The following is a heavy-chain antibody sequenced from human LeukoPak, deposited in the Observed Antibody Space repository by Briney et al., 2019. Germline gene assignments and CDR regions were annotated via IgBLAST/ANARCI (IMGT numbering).Heavy chain of an antibody. CDR3: ARGVVGATTGAYSFDY. Sequence: GSLRLSCAASGFSFGTSWMSWVRQAPGKGLEWVANMNLDGSEKYYVDSVKGRFTISRDNAESSLFLQMSSLRAEDTAVYYCARGVVGATTGAYSFDYWGRGTLVTVSS. CDR1: GFSFGTSW. CDR2: MNLDGSEK. J-gene: IGHJ4*02. V-gene: IGHV3-7*03. D-gene: IGHD1-26*01.